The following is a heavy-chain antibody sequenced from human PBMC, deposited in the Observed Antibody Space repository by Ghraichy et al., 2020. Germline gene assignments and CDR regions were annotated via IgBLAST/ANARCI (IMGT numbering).Heavy chain of an antibody. V-gene: IGHV3-48*03. J-gene: IGHJ4*02. D-gene: IGHD3-3*01. CDR1: GFTFSGFE. CDR2: SSSSGTTI. Sequence: GGSLRLSCAASGFTFSGFEMNWVRQAPGKGLEWVSYSSSSGTTIYYADTVKGRFTISRDNTKNILYLQMNSLGDEDTAVYYCARESASADNYLDYWGQGTLVTVSS. CDR3: ARESASADNYLDY.